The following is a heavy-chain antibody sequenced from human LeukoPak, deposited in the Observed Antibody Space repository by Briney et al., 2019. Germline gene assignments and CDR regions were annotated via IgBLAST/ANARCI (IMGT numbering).Heavy chain of an antibody. Sequence: GGSLRLSCAVSGFTFSSHAMTWVRQAPGKGLEWVSGISISGDVTYYADSVQGRFIISRDNSKNTVYLQMDSLRVDDTAVYDCVNEEVPNDYWGKGTLVTVSS. CDR3: VNEEVPNDY. CDR1: GFTFSSHA. J-gene: IGHJ4*02. CDR2: ISISGDVT. V-gene: IGHV3-23*01. D-gene: IGHD4/OR15-4a*01.